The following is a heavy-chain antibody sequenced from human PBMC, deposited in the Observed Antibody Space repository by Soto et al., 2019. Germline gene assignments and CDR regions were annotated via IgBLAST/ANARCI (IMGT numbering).Heavy chain of an antibody. Sequence: QVPLVQSGAEVKKPGSSVKVSCKASGGTFSSYAISWVRQAPGQGLEWMGGIIPIFGTANYAQKFQGRVTITADESTSTAYMELSSLRSEDTAVYYCARDARRVVVAAHYYYYGMDVWGQGTTVTVSS. J-gene: IGHJ6*02. CDR2: IIPIFGTA. D-gene: IGHD2-15*01. CDR3: ARDARRVVVAAHYYYYGMDV. V-gene: IGHV1-69*12. CDR1: GGTFSSYA.